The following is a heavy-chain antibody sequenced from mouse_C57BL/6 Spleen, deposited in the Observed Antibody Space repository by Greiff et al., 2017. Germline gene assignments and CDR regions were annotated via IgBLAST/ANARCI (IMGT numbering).Heavy chain of an antibody. CDR2: IYPGNSDT. Sequence: EVQLQQSGTVLARPGASVKMSCKTSGYTFTSYWMHWVKQRPGQGLEWIGAIYPGNSDTSYNQKFKGKAKLTAVTSASTAYMELSSLTNEDSAVYYCTRLGDYDTSFYAMDYWGQGTSVTVSS. CDR1: GYTFTSYW. D-gene: IGHD2-4*01. CDR3: TRLGDYDTSFYAMDY. V-gene: IGHV1-5*01. J-gene: IGHJ4*01.